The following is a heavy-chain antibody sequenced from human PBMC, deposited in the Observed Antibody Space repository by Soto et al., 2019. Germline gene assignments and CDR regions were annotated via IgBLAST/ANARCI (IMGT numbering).Heavy chain of an antibody. D-gene: IGHD2-2*01. J-gene: IGHJ4*02. CDR2: IYSGGYT. V-gene: IGHV3-53*01. CDR1: GFTVSNNY. CDR3: ATQPGGGGY. Sequence: EVQLVESGGGLIQPGGSLRLSCAVSGFTVSNNYMSWVRQAPGKGLEGVSVIYSGGYTAYGDSVKGRFTISRDNSKNTLYPQKKGLGAAGPAVFYWATQPGGGGYWGQGTLVTVSS.